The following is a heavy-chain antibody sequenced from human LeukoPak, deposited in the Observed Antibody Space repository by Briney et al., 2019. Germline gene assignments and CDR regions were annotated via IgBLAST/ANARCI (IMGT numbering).Heavy chain of an antibody. V-gene: IGHV3-21*01. J-gene: IGHJ4*02. D-gene: IGHD2-15*01. CDR1: GFTFSSYS. CDR3: ARGERCSGGSCYVGFYYFDY. Sequence: GGSLRLSCAASGFTFSSYSMNWVRQAPGKGLEWVSSISSSSSYIYYADSVKGRFTISRDNAKNSLYLQMNSLRAEDTAVYYCARGERCSGGSCYVGFYYFDYWGQGTLVTVSS. CDR2: ISSSSSYI.